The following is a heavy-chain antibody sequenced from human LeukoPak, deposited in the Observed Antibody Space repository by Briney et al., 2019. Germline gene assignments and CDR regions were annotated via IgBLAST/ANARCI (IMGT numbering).Heavy chain of an antibody. D-gene: IGHD3-3*01. J-gene: IGHJ3*02. CDR1: GFTFSSYG. CDR2: ISYDGSNK. V-gene: IGHV3-30*03. CDR3: ARNSPGPVGAFDI. Sequence: GRSLRLSCAASGFTFSSYGMHWVRQAPGKGLEWVAVISYDGSNKYYADSVKGRFTISRDNSKNALYLQMNSLRAEDTAVYYCARNSPGPVGAFDIWGQGTMVTVSS.